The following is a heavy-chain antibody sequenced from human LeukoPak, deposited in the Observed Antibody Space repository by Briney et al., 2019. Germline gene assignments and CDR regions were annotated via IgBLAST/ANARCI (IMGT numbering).Heavy chain of an antibody. CDR2: VTDSSDV. V-gene: IGHV3-48*02. CDR1: GFTFSTYT. D-gene: IGHD5-18*01. CDR3: ARDGLHTAHFDY. J-gene: IGHJ4*02. Sequence: GGSLRLSCAASGFTFSTYTMNWVRQVPGKGLEWVSTVTDSSDVHYSDSVKGRFTISRDNARNSLYLQMNSLRDEDTAVYYCARDGLHTAHFDYWGQGTLATVSS.